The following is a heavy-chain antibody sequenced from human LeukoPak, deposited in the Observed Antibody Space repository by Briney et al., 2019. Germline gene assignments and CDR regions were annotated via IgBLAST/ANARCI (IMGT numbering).Heavy chain of an antibody. D-gene: IGHD6-19*01. CDR1: GFAFSSQA. Sequence: PGGSLRLPCAASGFAFSSQAMGWVRQAPGKGLEWVSVISDSGDTTYYADSVKGRFTISRDNSKNTLYLQLNSLRAEDTAIYYCAKDARRSDGWYFFDHWGQGALVTVSS. V-gene: IGHV3-23*01. CDR3: AKDARRSDGWYFFDH. CDR2: ISDSGDTT. J-gene: IGHJ4*02.